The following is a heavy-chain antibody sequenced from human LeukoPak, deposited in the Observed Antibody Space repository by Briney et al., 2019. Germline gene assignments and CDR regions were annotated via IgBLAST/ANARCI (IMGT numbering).Heavy chain of an antibody. CDR2: INSDGSST. CDR1: GFTFSSYW. Sequence: PGGSLRLSCAASGFTFSSYWMHWVRQAPGKGLVWVSRINSDGSSTSYADSVKGRFTISRDNAKNTLYLQMNSLRAEDTAVYYCARGYNNYGYVFDIWGQGTVVTVSS. CDR3: ARGYNNYGYVFDI. D-gene: IGHD4-11*01. V-gene: IGHV3-74*01. J-gene: IGHJ3*02.